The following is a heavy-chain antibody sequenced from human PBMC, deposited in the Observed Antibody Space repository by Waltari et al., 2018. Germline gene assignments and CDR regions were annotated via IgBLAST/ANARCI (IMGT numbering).Heavy chain of an antibody. CDR2: ISYDGSNK. CDR3: AKDRELSFDY. J-gene: IGHJ4*02. Sequence: HWVRQAPGKGLEWVAVISYDGSNKYYADSVKGRFTISRDNSKNTLYLQMNSLRAEDTAVYYCAKDRELSFDYWGQGTLVTVSS. D-gene: IGHD3-10*01. V-gene: IGHV3-30*18.